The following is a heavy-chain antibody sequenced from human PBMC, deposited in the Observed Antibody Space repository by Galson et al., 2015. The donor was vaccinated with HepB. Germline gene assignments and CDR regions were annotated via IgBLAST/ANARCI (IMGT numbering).Heavy chain of an antibody. CDR3: AKVLSYYDSSGYYYQSYYFDY. J-gene: IGHJ4*02. Sequence: SLRLSCAASGFTFSSYAMSWVRQAPGKGLEWVSAISGSGGSTYYADSVKGRFTISRDNSKNTLYLQMNSLRAEDTAVYYCAKVLSYYDSSGYYYQSYYFDYWGQGTLVTVSS. D-gene: IGHD3-22*01. CDR2: ISGSGGST. V-gene: IGHV3-23*01. CDR1: GFTFSSYA.